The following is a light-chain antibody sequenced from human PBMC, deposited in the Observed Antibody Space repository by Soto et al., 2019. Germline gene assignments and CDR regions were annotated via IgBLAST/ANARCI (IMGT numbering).Light chain of an antibody. Sequence: EIVMTQSPASLSVSPGERATLSCRASQNVNSNLAWYQQKPGQAPRFLIYGASTRATGIPARFSGSGSGTEFTLTISSLQSEDFAVHYCQQYKTYWTFGPGTKVEIK. V-gene: IGKV3-15*01. CDR2: GAS. J-gene: IGKJ1*01. CDR1: QNVNSN. CDR3: QQYKTYWT.